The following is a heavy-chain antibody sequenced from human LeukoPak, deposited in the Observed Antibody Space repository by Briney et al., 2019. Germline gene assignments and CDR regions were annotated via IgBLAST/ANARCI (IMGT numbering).Heavy chain of an antibody. CDR1: GGSFSGYY. CDR3: ARAVLTDETFDP. V-gene: IGHV4-34*01. D-gene: IGHD6-6*01. Sequence: NPSETLSLTCAVYGGSFSGYYWSWIRQPPGKGLEWIGEINHSGSTNYNPSLKSRVTISVDTSKNQFSLKLSSVTAADTAVYYCARAVLTDETFDPWGQGTLVTVSS. J-gene: IGHJ5*02. CDR2: INHSGST.